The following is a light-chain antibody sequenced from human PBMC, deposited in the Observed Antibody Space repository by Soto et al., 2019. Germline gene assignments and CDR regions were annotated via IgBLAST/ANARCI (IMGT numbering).Light chain of an antibody. CDR3: SSDAGSNNVV. J-gene: IGLJ2*01. CDR1: SSDAGGYNY. CDR2: EVN. Sequence: QSVLTQPPSASGSPGQSVTISCTRTSSDAGGYNYVSWYQHHPGKAPKLVIYEVNKRPSGVPDRFSGSKSGNTASLTVSGLQAEDEADYYCSSDAGSNNVVFGGGTKVTVL. V-gene: IGLV2-8*01.